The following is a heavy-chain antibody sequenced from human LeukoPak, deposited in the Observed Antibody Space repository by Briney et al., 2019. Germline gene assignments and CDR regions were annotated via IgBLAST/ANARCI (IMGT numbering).Heavy chain of an antibody. J-gene: IGHJ6*03. Sequence: GGSLRLSCAASGFTVSSNYMGWVRQAPGKGLEWVSVIYSGGSTYYADSVKGRFTISRDNSKNTLYLQMNSLRAEDTAVYYCARVNYYYYYYYMDVWGKGTTVTISS. CDR2: IYSGGST. CDR1: GFTVSSNY. V-gene: IGHV3-53*01. CDR3: ARVNYYYYYYYMDV. D-gene: IGHD1-7*01.